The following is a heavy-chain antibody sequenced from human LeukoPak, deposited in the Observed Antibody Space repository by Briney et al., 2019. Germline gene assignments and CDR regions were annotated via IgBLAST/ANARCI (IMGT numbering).Heavy chain of an antibody. CDR1: GGSFSGYY. Sequence: PSETLSLTCAVYGGSFSGYYWTWIRQPPGKGLEWIGEVNHSGSTNYNPSLKSRVTISVDTSKNQFSLKLSSVTAADTAVYYCASVVVVVAAMQRYNWSDPWGQGTLVTVSS. J-gene: IGHJ5*02. V-gene: IGHV4-34*01. CDR2: VNHSGST. D-gene: IGHD2-15*01. CDR3: ASVVVVVAAMQRYNWSDP.